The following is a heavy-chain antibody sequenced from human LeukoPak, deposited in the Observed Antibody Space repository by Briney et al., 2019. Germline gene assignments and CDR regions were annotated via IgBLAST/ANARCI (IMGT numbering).Heavy chain of an antibody. J-gene: IGHJ3*02. CDR3: ARSLMVREVMSYAFDI. V-gene: IGHV1-3*01. Sequence: ASVKVSCKASGYTFTSYAMHWVRQAPGQRLEWMGWINAGNGNTKYSQKFQGRVTITRDTSASTAYMELSSLRSEDTAVYYCARSLMVREVMSYAFDIWGQGTMVTVSS. CDR1: GYTFTSYA. CDR2: INAGNGNT. D-gene: IGHD3-10*01.